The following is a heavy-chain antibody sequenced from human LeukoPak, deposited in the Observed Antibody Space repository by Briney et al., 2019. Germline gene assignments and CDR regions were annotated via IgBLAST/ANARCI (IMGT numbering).Heavy chain of an antibody. CDR1: GFTFSSYA. Sequence: GGSLRLSCAASGFTFSSYAMSWVRQAPGKGLEWVANIKQDGSENYYVDSVKGRFTISRDNSKNLLYLQMNSLGAEDTAVYYCVRGGYSSFDYWGQGTLVTVSS. CDR3: VRGGYSSFDY. CDR2: IKQDGSEN. D-gene: IGHD3-10*01. J-gene: IGHJ4*02. V-gene: IGHV3-7*01.